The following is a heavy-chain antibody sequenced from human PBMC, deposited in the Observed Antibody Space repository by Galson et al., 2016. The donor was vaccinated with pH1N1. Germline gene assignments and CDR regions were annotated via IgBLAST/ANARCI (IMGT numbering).Heavy chain of an antibody. CDR2: ISPIFGSI. CDR3: AEPDSEHSGDK. CDR1: GGTLSNSA. J-gene: IGHJ4*02. V-gene: IGHV1-69*06. D-gene: IGHD6-19*01. Sequence: SVKVSCKASGGTLSNSAVSWVRQAPGQGLEWMGGISPIFGSINYAQRFQGRVTITADIFANTAYVELSSLRAEDTARYYCAEPDSEHSGDKWGQGTLVTVSS.